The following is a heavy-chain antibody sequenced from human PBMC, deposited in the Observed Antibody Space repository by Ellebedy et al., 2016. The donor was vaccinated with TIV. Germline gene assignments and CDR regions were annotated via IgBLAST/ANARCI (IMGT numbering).Heavy chain of an antibody. D-gene: IGHD3-16*01. CDR2: IYSGGST. J-gene: IGHJ6*02. CDR3: ARLHWAYYYYGMDV. CDR1: GFTVSSNY. V-gene: IGHV3-53*01. Sequence: GESLKISXAASGFTVSSNYMSWVRQAPGKGLEWVSVIYSGGSTYYADSVKGRFTISRDNSKNTLYLQMNSLRAEDTAVYYCARLHWAYYYYGMDVWGQGTTVTVSS.